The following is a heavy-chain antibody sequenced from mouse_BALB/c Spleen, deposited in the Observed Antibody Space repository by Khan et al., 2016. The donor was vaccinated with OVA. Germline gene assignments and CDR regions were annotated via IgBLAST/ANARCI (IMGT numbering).Heavy chain of an antibody. CDR2: INPSSGYT. V-gene: IGHV1-4*01. Sequence: QVQLKESGAELVKPGASVKMSCKASGYSFTSYTMHWVKQRPGQGLEWIGYINPSSGYTKYNQKFKDKATLTADTSSSTVYMLLSSLTSEDTEVYYCARNSTKAYYWGQGTTVTVAS. CDR1: GYSFTSYT. J-gene: IGHJ2*01. CDR3: ARNSTKAYY. D-gene: IGHD3-1*01.